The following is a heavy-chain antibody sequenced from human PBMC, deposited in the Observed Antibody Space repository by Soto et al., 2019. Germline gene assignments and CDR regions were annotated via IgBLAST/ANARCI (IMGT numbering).Heavy chain of an antibody. CDR2: ISPCDSDT. CDR1: GYSFTCYC. V-gene: IGHV5-51*01. Sequence: PGESLKTSCKGSGYSFTCYCIGLVRQMPGKGLELVGIISPCDSDTRYSPSFQGQVTISADKTISTAYTQWGNMKASGPAMYDCARHVISRAASSYYYGMDFWGQGTTVTVSS. J-gene: IGHJ6*02. D-gene: IGHD3-3*02. CDR3: ARHVISRAASSYYYGMDF.